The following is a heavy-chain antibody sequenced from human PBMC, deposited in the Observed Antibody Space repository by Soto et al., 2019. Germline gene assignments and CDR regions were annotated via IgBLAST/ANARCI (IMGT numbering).Heavy chain of an antibody. Sequence: QVQLVQSGAEVKKPGASVKVSCKASGYTFTSYGISWVRQAPGQGLEWMGWISAYNGNTNYAQKLQGRVTMTTDTSTSPAYMEVRSLRSDDTAVYYCAREPQGSGGGWYFHYGMDVWGQGTTVTVSS. J-gene: IGHJ6*02. V-gene: IGHV1-18*01. CDR2: ISAYNGNT. CDR3: AREPQGSGGGWYFHYGMDV. D-gene: IGHD3-10*01. CDR1: GYTFTSYG.